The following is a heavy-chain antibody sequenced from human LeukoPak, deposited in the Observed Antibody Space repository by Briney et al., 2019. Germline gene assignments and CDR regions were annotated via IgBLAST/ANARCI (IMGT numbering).Heavy chain of an antibody. J-gene: IGHJ3*02. V-gene: IGHV4-38-2*02. D-gene: IGHD3-16*01. CDR3: ASYTDAFDI. CDR2: IYHSGSI. CDR1: GYSISSGYY. Sequence: SETLSLTCTVSGYSISSGYYWGWIRQPPGKGLEWIGSIYHSGSIYYNPSLKSRVTISVDTSKNQFSLKLTSVTAADTAVYYCASYTDAFDIWGQGTMVTVSS.